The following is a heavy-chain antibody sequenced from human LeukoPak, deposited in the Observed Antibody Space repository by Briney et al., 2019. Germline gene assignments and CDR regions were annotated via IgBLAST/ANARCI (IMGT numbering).Heavy chain of an antibody. CDR1: GFTFTTYW. CDR3: AKDGGPLAYYFDY. D-gene: IGHD3-16*01. V-gene: IGHV3-21*01. J-gene: IGHJ4*02. CDR2: ISSRSTYI. Sequence: NPGGSLRLSCAASGFTFTTYWMSWVRQAPGKGLEWVSSISSRSTYIYHADSVKGRFTISRDNSKNTLDLQMNSLRAEDTAVYYCAKDGGPLAYYFDYWGQGTLVTVSS.